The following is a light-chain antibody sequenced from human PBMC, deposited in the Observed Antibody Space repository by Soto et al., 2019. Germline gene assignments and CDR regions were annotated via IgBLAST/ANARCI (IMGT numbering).Light chain of an antibody. CDR2: GAS. CDR3: QQYGSSPIT. Sequence: EIVLTQSPGTLSLSPGETATLSCRASQSVSSNYLAWYQHNPGQAPRLLIYGASSRATAIPDRFSGSGSGTDFTLTVSRLEPEDFAVYYCQQYGSSPITFGQGTDWRL. CDR1: QSVSSNY. J-gene: IGKJ5*01. V-gene: IGKV3-20*01.